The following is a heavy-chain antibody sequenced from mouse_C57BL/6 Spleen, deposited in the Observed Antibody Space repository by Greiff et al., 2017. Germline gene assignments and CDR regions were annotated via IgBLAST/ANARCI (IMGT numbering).Heavy chain of an antibody. Sequence: QVQLKQPGAELVKPGASVKMSCKASGYTFTSYWITWVKQRPGQGLEWIGDIYPGSGSTNYNEKFKSKATLTVDTSSSTAYMQLSSLTSEDSAVYYCARCHYYGSSYYAMDYWGQGTSVTVSS. CDR1: GYTFTSYW. CDR2: IYPGSGST. D-gene: IGHD1-1*01. V-gene: IGHV1-55*01. J-gene: IGHJ4*01. CDR3: ARCHYYGSSYYAMDY.